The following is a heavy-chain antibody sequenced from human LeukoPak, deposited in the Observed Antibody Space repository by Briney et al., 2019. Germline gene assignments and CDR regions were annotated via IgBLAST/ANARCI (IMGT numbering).Heavy chain of an antibody. Sequence: PSETLSLTCSVSGGSISSYYWSWIRQPPGKGLEWIGYMYYSGSANYNPSLKSRVTMSVDTSKNHFSLNLTSVTAADTAVYYCARGGTQLTSPVWGQGTLVTVSS. CDR1: GGSISSYY. CDR3: ARGGTQLTSPV. V-gene: IGHV4-59*01. D-gene: IGHD4/OR15-4a*01. J-gene: IGHJ4*02. CDR2: MYYSGSA.